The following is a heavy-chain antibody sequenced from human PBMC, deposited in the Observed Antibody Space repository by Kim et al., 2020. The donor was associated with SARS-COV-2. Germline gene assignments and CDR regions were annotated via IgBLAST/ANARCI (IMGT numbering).Heavy chain of an antibody. Sequence: GGSLRLSCAASGFTFSSYEMNWVRQAPGKGLEWVSYISSSGSTIYYADSVKGRFTISRDNAKNSLYLQMNSLRAEDTAVYYCARGFQLLRYFDWIPRAGAFDIWGQGTMVTVSS. CDR2: ISSSGSTI. D-gene: IGHD3-9*01. CDR3: ARGFQLLRYFDWIPRAGAFDI. V-gene: IGHV3-48*03. CDR1: GFTFSSYE. J-gene: IGHJ3*02.